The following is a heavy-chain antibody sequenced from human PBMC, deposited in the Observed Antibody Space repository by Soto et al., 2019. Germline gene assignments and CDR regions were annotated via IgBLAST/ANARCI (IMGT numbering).Heavy chain of an antibody. D-gene: IGHD3-3*01. Sequence: QVQLQESGPGLVKPSQTLSLTCTVSGGSISSGGYYWSWIRQHPGKGLEWIGYIYYSGSNYYNPSLKSRVPISVDTSKNQFSLKVSSVTDADTAVYYCARAPVDYYGFWSGYSPFDYWGQGTLVTVSS. CDR1: GGSISSGGYY. CDR3: ARAPVDYYGFWSGYSPFDY. J-gene: IGHJ4*02. CDR2: IYYSGSN. V-gene: IGHV4-31*03.